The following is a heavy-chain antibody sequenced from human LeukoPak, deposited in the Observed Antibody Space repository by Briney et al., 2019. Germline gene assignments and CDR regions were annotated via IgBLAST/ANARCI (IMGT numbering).Heavy chain of an antibody. CDR3: ARHFYSLSGTFPYY. D-gene: IGHD2/OR15-2a*01. V-gene: IGHV3-7*03. CDR1: GFTFSSYC. Sequence: GGSLRLSCAASGFTFSSYCMIWVRQAPGKGLEWLANIKQDGSKKYYVGSVRGRFTISRDNAENSLYLQMNSLRAEDTAVYYCARHFYSLSGTFPYYWGQGTLVTVSS. CDR2: IKQDGSKK. J-gene: IGHJ4*02.